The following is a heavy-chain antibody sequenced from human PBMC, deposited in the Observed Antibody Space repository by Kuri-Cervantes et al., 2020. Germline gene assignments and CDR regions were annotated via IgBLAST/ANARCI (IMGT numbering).Heavy chain of an antibody. CDR3: ARGTLGGGGPLD. CDR2: IRYDGSNK. V-gene: IGHV3-30*02. D-gene: IGHD1-26*01. CDR1: GFTFSSYG. J-gene: IGHJ4*02. Sequence: GESLKISCAASGFTFSSYGMHWVRQAPGKGLEWVAFIRYDGSNKYYADSVKGRFTISRDNSKNTLYLQMNSLRAEDTAVYYCARGTLGGGGPLDWGQGTLVTVSS.